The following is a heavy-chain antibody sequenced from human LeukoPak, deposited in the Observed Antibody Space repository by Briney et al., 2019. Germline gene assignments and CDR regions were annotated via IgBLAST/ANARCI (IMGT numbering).Heavy chain of an antibody. CDR3: AKRSSSWYGNWFDP. CDR1: GFTFSSYA. Sequence: GGSLRLSCAASGFTFSSYAMSWVRQAPGKGLEWVSAISGSGGSTYYADSVKGRFTSSRDNSKNTLYLQMNSLRAEDTAVYYCAKRSSSWYGNWFDPWGQGTLVTVYS. D-gene: IGHD6-13*01. J-gene: IGHJ5*02. CDR2: ISGSGGST. V-gene: IGHV3-23*01.